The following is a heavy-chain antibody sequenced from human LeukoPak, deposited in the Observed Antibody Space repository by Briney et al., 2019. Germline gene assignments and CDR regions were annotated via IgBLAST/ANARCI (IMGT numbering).Heavy chain of an antibody. CDR2: INWDDDK. Sequence: SGPTLVNPTQTLTLTCTFSGFSLSTSGMCVNWIRHPPGKGREGLSLINWDDDKYYSTSMKTRLTISKDTSKHQVVLTMTNMDPVDTATYYCARVSGRMSGYDSGFDDWGQGTLVTVSS. CDR3: ARVSGRMSGYDSGFDD. CDR1: GFSLSTSGMC. V-gene: IGHV2-70*01. J-gene: IGHJ4*02. D-gene: IGHD5-12*01.